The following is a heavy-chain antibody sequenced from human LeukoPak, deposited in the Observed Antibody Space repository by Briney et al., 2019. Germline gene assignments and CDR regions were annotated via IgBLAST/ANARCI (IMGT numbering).Heavy chain of an antibody. D-gene: IGHD3-16*01. Sequence: ASVKVSCKASGYTFTGYYMHWVRQAPGQGLEWMGWINPNSGGTNYAQKFQGRVTMTRDTSISTAYMELSRLRSDDTAVYYCARGRFMITFGGVTLGYWGQGTLVTVSS. CDR1: GYTFTGYY. V-gene: IGHV1-2*02. J-gene: IGHJ4*02. CDR2: INPNSGGT. CDR3: ARGRFMITFGGVTLGY.